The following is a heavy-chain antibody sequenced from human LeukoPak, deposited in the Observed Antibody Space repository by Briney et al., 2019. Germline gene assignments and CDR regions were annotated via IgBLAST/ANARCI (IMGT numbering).Heavy chain of an antibody. Sequence: GGSLRLSCAASGFTFSSYGMHWVRQAPGKGLEWVAFIRYDGNNKYYADSVKGRFTISRDNSKNTPYLQMSSLRAEDTAVYYCARRLDCWGQGTLVTVSS. CDR1: GFTFSSYG. J-gene: IGHJ4*02. V-gene: IGHV3-30*02. CDR3: ARRLDC. D-gene: IGHD1-1*01. CDR2: IRYDGNNK.